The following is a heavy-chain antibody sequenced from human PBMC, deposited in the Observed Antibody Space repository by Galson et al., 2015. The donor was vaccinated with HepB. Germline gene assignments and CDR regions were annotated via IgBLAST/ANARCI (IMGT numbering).Heavy chain of an antibody. D-gene: IGHD3-9*01. CDR1: GYTFTGYY. J-gene: IGHJ3*02. CDR3: ARDRSGYDIVTGYWRLFDI. V-gene: IGHV1-2*06. CDR2: INPNSGGT. Sequence: SVKVSCKASGYTFTGYYMHWVRQAPGQGLEWMGRINPNSGGTNYAQKFQGRVTMTRDTSISTAYMELSRLRSDDTAVYYCARDRSGYDIVTGYWRLFDIWGQGTMVTVSS.